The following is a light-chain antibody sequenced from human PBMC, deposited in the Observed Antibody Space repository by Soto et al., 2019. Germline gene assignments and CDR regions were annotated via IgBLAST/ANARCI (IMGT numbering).Light chain of an antibody. CDR1: QSVSSY. CDR3: PQGYNWPPIT. J-gene: IGKJ5*01. CDR2: DAS. V-gene: IGKV3-11*01. Sequence: EIVLTQSPATLSLSPGERATLSCRASQSVSSYLAWYQQKPGQAPRLLIYDASNRATGIPARFSGSGSGTDFTLTISSLEPEDFGVYYCPQGYNWPPITFGQGTRLDI.